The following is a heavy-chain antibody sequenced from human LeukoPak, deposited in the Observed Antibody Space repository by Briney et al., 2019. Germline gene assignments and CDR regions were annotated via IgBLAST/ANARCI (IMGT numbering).Heavy chain of an antibody. D-gene: IGHD1-26*01. CDR2: IYYSGTT. CDR1: GGSINTYY. Sequence: PSETLSLTCTVSGGSINTYYWSSIRQPPGKGLEWIGYIYYSGTTNYNPSLKSRVAMSVDTSRNQFSLKLSSVTAADAAMYYCARDTGYYRNFDYWGQGTLVTVSS. CDR3: ARDTGYYRNFDY. V-gene: IGHV4-59*01. J-gene: IGHJ4*02.